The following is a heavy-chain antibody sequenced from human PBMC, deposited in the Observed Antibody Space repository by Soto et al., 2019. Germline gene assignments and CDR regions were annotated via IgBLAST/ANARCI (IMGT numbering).Heavy chain of an antibody. CDR1: GGSISSGGYY. V-gene: IGHV4-31*03. J-gene: IGHJ5*02. Sequence: QVQLQESGPGLVKPSQTLSLTCTVSGGSISSGGYYWSWIRQHPGKGLEWIGYIYYSGSTYYNPSLKSRVTISVDTSKNQFSLKLSSVTAADTAGYYCARAGYSYGQLSHWFDPWGQGTLVTVSS. CDR2: IYYSGST. CDR3: ARAGYSYGQLSHWFDP. D-gene: IGHD5-18*01.